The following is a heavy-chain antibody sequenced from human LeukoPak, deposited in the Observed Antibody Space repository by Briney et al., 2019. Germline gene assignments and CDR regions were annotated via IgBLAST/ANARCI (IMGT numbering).Heavy chain of an antibody. Sequence: PSQTLSLTCTVSGGSISSGDYYWSWIRQPPGKGLEWIGYIYYSGTTYYNPSLKSRVTISVDTSKNKFSLKLNSVTAADTAVYYCARPAYRGGYYDAFDIWGQGTMVTVSS. V-gene: IGHV4-30-4*01. D-gene: IGHD1-26*01. CDR3: ARPAYRGGYYDAFDI. CDR1: GGSISSGDYY. CDR2: IYYSGTT. J-gene: IGHJ3*02.